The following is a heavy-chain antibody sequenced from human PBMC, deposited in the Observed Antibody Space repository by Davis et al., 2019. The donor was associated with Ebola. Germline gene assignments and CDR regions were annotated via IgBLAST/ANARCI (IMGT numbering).Heavy chain of an antibody. J-gene: IGHJ2*01. V-gene: IGHV2-70*01. D-gene: IGHD3-22*01. CDR2: IDWDDDK. CDR1: GFSLSTSGMC. Sequence: SGPTLVKPTQTLTLTCTFSGFSLSTSGMCVSWIRQPPGKALEWLALIDWDDDKYYSTSLKTRLTISKDTSKNQVVLTMTNMDPVDTATYYCARTRPPYYYDSSGYYPGDWYFDLWGRGTLVTVSS. CDR3: ARTRPPYYYDSSGYYPGDWYFDL.